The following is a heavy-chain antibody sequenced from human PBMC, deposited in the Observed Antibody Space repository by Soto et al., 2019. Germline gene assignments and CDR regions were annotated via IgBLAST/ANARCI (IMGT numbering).Heavy chain of an antibody. Sequence: PGGSLRLSCAASGFTFSSYAMHWVRQAPGKGLEWVAVISYDGSNKYYADSVKGRFTISRDNSKNTLYLQMNSLRAEDTAVYYCARDRSGVPAHMEYWGQGTLVTVSS. CDR1: GFTFSSYA. D-gene: IGHD3-10*01. CDR3: ARDRSGVPAHMEY. CDR2: ISYDGSNK. V-gene: IGHV3-30-3*01. J-gene: IGHJ4*02.